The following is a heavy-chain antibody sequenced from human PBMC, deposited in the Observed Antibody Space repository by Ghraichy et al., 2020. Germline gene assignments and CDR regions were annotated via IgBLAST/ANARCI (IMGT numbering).Heavy chain of an antibody. J-gene: IGHJ3*02. CDR3: ARGLSTKHAFDI. V-gene: IGHV3-13*04. D-gene: IGHD5/OR15-5a*01. CDR1: GFTFSSYD. Sequence: GSLRLSCAASGFTFSSYDMHWVRQATGKGLEWVSAIGTAGDTYYPGSVKGRFTISRENAKNSLYLQMNSLRAGDTAVYYCARGLSTKHAFDIWGQGTMVTVSS. CDR2: IGTAGDT.